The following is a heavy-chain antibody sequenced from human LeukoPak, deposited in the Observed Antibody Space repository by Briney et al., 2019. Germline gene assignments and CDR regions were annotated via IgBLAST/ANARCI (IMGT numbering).Heavy chain of an antibody. CDR3: ARDRRVKSGELILGWFDP. D-gene: IGHD3-10*01. Sequence: SETLSLTCTVSGGSISSYYWSWIRQPAGKGLEWIGRIYTSGSTNYNPSLQSRVTMSVDTSKNQFSLKLSSVTAADTAVYYCARDRRVKSGELILGWFDPWGQGTLVTVSS. CDR2: IYTSGST. J-gene: IGHJ5*02. CDR1: GGSISSYY. V-gene: IGHV4-4*07.